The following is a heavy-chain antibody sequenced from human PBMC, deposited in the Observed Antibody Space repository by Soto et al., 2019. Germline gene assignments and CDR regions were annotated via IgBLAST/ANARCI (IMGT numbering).Heavy chain of an antibody. CDR1: GGSISSGDYY. D-gene: IGHD2-15*01. CDR3: ARIVVVAASSEPTWFDP. Sequence: SETLSLTCTVSGGSISSGDYYWSWIRQPPGKGLEWIGYIYYSGSTYYNPSLKSRVTISVDTSKNQFSLKLSSVTAADTAVYYCARIVVVAASSEPTWFDPWGQGTLVTVSS. CDR2: IYYSGST. J-gene: IGHJ5*02. V-gene: IGHV4-30-4*01.